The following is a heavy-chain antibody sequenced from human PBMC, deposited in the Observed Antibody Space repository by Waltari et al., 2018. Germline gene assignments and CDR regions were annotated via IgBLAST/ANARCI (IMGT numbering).Heavy chain of an antibody. CDR1: GDTITTTDC. V-gene: IGHV4-4*02. J-gene: IGHJ5*02. Sequence: QVQFQESSPAPATPSGPLALTCAVSGDTITTTDCWTWVRQSPQKGLEWIGQIRGAGRTNYSRSFANRVTVSSDTSDNLFSLRMTSATAADTAVYYCARDRGRALYLDTWGPGTQVTVSP. CDR3: ARDRGRALYLDT. D-gene: IGHD2-15*01. CDR2: IRGAGRT.